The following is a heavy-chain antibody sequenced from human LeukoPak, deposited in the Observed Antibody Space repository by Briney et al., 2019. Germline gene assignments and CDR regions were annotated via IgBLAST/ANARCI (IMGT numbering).Heavy chain of an antibody. D-gene: IGHD3-22*01. Sequence: ASVKLSCTASGYTFTDYYMHWVRQAPGQGLEWMGWINPNSGGTNYSQKFQGRVTMTRDTSISTAYMELSRLRSDDTAVYYCARDYYDSSGLLDYWGQGTLVTVSS. CDR3: ARDYYDSSGLLDY. CDR2: INPNSGGT. CDR1: GYTFTDYY. J-gene: IGHJ4*02. V-gene: IGHV1-2*02.